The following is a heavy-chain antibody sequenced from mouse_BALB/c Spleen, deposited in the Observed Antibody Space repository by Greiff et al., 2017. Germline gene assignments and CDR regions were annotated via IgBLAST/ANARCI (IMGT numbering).Heavy chain of an antibody. J-gene: IGHJ3*01. Sequence: EVKLVESGPGLVKPSQSLSLTCTVTGYSITSDYAWNWIRQFPGNKLEWMGYISYSGSTSYNPSLKSRISITRDTSKNQFFLQLNSVTTEDTATYYCARRYDYDGVAWFAYWGQGTLVTVSA. CDR2: ISYSGST. CDR1: GYSITSDYA. CDR3: ARRYDYDGVAWFAY. D-gene: IGHD2-4*01. V-gene: IGHV3-2*02.